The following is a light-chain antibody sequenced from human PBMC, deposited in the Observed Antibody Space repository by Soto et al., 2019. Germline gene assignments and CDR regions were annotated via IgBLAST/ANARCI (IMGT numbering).Light chain of an antibody. CDR3: QPYNNWPLT. J-gene: IGKJ4*01. V-gene: IGKV3-15*01. CDR1: QSVSSN. CDR2: DTS. Sequence: EIVMTQAPATLSVSPGERATLSGRASQSVSSNLAWYQQKPGQTPRLLIYDTSTRATGVPARFSGSRSGPEFTLTINSLQSEDFAIYYCQPYNNWPLTFGGGTKVDIK.